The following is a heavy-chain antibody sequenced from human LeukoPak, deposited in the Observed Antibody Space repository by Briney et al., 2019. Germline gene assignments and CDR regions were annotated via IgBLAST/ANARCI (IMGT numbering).Heavy chain of an antibody. CDR2: MNPNSGNT. J-gene: IGHJ3*02. D-gene: IGHD5-18*01. V-gene: IGHV1-8*01. CDR3: ARGGYSYGWNDAFDI. Sequence: ASVKVSCKASGYTFTSYDINWVRQATGQGLEWMGRMNPNSGNTGYAQKFQGRVTMTRNTSISTAYMELSSLRSEDTAVYYCARGGYSYGWNDAFDIWGQGTMVTVSS. CDR1: GYTFTSYD.